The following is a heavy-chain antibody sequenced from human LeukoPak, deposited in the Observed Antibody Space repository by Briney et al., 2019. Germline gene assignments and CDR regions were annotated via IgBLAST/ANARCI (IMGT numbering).Heavy chain of an antibody. CDR3: ARDTVQYSSGWYFDY. Sequence: ASVKVSCKASGGTFISYAISWVRQAPGQGLEWMGGIIPIFGTANYAQKFQGRVTITADESTSTAYMELSSLRSEDTAVYYCARDTVQYSSGWYFDYWGQGTLVTVSS. D-gene: IGHD6-19*01. CDR2: IIPIFGTA. J-gene: IGHJ4*02. V-gene: IGHV1-69*13. CDR1: GGTFISYA.